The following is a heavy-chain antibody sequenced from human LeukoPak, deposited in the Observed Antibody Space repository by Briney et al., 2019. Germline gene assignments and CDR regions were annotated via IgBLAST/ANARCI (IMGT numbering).Heavy chain of an antibody. CDR2: INPSGGST. V-gene: IGHV1-46*01. D-gene: IGHD6-19*01. CDR3: ARGEYSSGWYGSVRYFDL. Sequence: ASVKVSRKASGYTFTSYYMHWVRQAPGQGLEWMGIINPSGGSTSYAQKFQGRVTMTRDTSTSTVYMELSSLRSEDTAVYYCARGEYSSGWYGSVRYFDLWGRGTLVTVSS. CDR1: GYTFTSYY. J-gene: IGHJ2*01.